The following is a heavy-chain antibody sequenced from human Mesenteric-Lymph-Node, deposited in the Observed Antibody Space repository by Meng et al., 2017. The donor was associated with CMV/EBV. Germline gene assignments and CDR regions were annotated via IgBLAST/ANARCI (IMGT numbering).Heavy chain of an antibody. CDR1: GFTFSSYG. CDR3: ANDRAGDFDY. J-gene: IGHJ4*02. V-gene: IGHV3-30*02. Sequence: GGSLRLSCAASGFTFSSYGMHWVRQAPGKGLEWVAFIQYDGNNKYYADSVKGRFTISRDNSKNTLYLQMNSLRAEDTAVYYCANDRAGDFDYWGQGTLVTVSS. CDR2: IQYDGNNK.